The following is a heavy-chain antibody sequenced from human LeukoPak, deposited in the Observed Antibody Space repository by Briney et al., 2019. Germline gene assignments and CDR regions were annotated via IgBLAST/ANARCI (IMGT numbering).Heavy chain of an antibody. CDR2: ISHDGTNK. CDR1: GFTFSSYG. J-gene: IGHJ1*01. CDR3: AKASIAAAGGYFQH. Sequence: GGSLRLSCAASGFTFSSYGMHWVRQAPGKGLEWVALISHDGTNKYYGDSVKGRFTISRDKSKSTLFLQMNSLRAEDTAVYYCAKASIAAAGGYFQHWGQGTLVTVSS. D-gene: IGHD6-13*01. V-gene: IGHV3-30*18.